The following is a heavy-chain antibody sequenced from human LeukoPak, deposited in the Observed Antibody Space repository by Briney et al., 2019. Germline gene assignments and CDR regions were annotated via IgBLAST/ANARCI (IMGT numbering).Heavy chain of an antibody. D-gene: IGHD3-3*01. Sequence: SETLSLTCAVYGGSFSGYYWSWIRQPPGKGVEWIGEINHSGSTNYNPSLKSRVTISVDTSKNQFSLKLSSVTAADTAVYYCARAYDFWSSYYEDYWGQGTLVTVSS. CDR2: INHSGST. CDR3: ARAYDFWSSYYEDY. V-gene: IGHV4-34*01. J-gene: IGHJ4*02. CDR1: GGSFSGYY.